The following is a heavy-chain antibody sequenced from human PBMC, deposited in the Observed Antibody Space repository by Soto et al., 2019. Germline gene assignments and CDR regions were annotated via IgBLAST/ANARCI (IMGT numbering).Heavy chain of an antibody. CDR2: INAGNGYT. CDR1: RYTFISYA. D-gene: IGHD2-21*01. V-gene: IGHV1-3*01. CDR3: ARSEINYSRFDL. J-gene: IGHJ5*02. Sequence: QVQLVQSGAEVKKPGASVTVSCKASRYTFISYALHWVRQAPGQRLEWIGKINAGNGYTKYSQEFQGRVTITRDTSASTAYMDLSSPRSEDTAIYYCARSEINYSRFDLWGQGTLVTVSS.